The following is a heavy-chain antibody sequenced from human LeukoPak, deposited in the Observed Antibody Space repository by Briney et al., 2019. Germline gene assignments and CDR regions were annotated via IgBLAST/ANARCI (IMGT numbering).Heavy chain of an antibody. D-gene: IGHD5-12*01. CDR3: ARGFSGYDYYYYYYMDV. CDR1: GGSLSGYY. CDR2: INDSGST. V-gene: IGHV4-34*01. J-gene: IGHJ6*03. Sequence: TSETLSLTCAVYGGSLSGYYWSWIRQSPGKGLEWIGEINDSGSTNYNPSLKSRVTISVDTSKNQFSLKLSSVTAADTAVYYCARGFSGYDYYYYYYMDVWGKGTTVTVSS.